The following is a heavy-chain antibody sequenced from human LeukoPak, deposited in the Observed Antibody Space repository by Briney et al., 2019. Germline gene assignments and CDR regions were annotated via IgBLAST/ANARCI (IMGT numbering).Heavy chain of an antibody. J-gene: IGHJ4*02. D-gene: IGHD3-22*01. CDR3: VRDPYKDSNNYPGY. Sequence: GGSLRLSCEVSGFQFSTNSMDSGRQAPGKGLEWISFIASSGTTHYADSVKGRFAISRDNAKNSVYLQMNSLSVEDTAVYYCVRDPYKDSNNYPGYWGQGTLVTVSS. CDR2: IASSGTT. CDR1: GFQFSTNS. V-gene: IGHV3-48*01.